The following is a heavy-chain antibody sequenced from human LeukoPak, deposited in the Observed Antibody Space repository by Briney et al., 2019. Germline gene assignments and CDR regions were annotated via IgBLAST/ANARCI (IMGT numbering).Heavy chain of an antibody. CDR3: ARGRGGYPNLPYYYYYYMDV. CDR1: GGSFSGYY. V-gene: IGHV4-34*01. J-gene: IGHJ6*03. Sequence: ASETLSLTCAVYGGSFSGYYWSWIRQPPGKGLEWIGEINHSGSTNYNPSLKSRVTISVDTSKNQFSLKLSSVTAADTAVYYCARGRGGYPNLPYYYYYYMDVWGKGTTVTVSS. D-gene: IGHD5-12*01. CDR2: INHSGST.